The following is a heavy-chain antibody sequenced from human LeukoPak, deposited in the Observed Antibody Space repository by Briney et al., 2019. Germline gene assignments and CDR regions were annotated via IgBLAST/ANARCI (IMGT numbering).Heavy chain of an antibody. Sequence: PGGSLSLFCAASGFTFSTYDLSWVRQATAKGLEWVFAICTSGDKTYYGDCVKGRFTISRDNSKNTLYLQINSLRVEDTAIYYCAKERSAVTTGLFDSWCQGTLVTVSS. D-gene: IGHD4-17*01. V-gene: IGHV3-23*01. CDR1: GFTFSTYD. CDR3: AKERSAVTTGLFDS. CDR2: ICTSGDKT. J-gene: IGHJ4*02.